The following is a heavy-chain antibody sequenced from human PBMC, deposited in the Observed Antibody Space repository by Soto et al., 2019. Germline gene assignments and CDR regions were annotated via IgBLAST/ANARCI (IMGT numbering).Heavy chain of an antibody. CDR3: ARRRTSYGMDV. CDR2: IDYSGST. Sequence: QLQLQESGPGLVKPSETLSPTCAVSGGSISTYNYYWGWIRQPPGKGLEWIGSIDYSGSTYYNPSLKSRVTISVDASKNQFSLKVSSGTAADTAVYYCARRRTSYGMDVWGQGTTVTVSS. CDR1: GGSISTYNYY. V-gene: IGHV4-39*01. J-gene: IGHJ6*02.